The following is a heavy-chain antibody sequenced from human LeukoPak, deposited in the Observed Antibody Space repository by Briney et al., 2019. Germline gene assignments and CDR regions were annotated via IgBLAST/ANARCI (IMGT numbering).Heavy chain of an antibody. V-gene: IGHV3-74*01. J-gene: IGHJ4*02. Sequence: GGSLRLSCAASGFTFSSYWMHWVRQAPGKGLVWVSRINGGGSDTSYADSVKGRFTISRDNAKNTLYLQMNSLRAEDTAVYYCASMIAVAEFDYWGQGTLVTVSS. CDR2: INGGGSDT. CDR3: ASMIAVAEFDY. D-gene: IGHD3-22*01. CDR1: GFTFSSYW.